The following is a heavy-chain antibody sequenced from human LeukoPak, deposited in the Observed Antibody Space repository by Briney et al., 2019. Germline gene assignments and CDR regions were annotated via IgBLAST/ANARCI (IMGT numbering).Heavy chain of an antibody. J-gene: IGHJ4*02. D-gene: IGHD6-13*01. V-gene: IGHV3-48*03. CDR3: AKREYSSSWYEDY. CDR2: ISSSGSTI. CDR1: GFTFSSYE. Sequence: GGSLRLSCAASGFTFSSYEMNWVRQAPGKGLEWVSYISSSGSTIYYADSVKGRFTISRDNSKNTLYLQMNRLRAEDTAVYYCAKREYSSSWYEDYWGQGTLVTVSS.